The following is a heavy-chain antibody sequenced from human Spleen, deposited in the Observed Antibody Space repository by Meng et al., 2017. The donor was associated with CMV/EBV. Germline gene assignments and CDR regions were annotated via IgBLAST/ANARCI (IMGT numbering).Heavy chain of an antibody. CDR3: AGFWFGEFTDYYGMDV. D-gene: IGHD3-10*01. Sequence: SETLSLTCAVSGGSVNSNFWWSWVRQPPGKGLEWIGEIYHSGSASYNSSLNSRVIISVDKSRNQFSLKLTSVTAADTAVYYCAGFWFGEFTDYYGMDVWGQGTTVTVSS. CDR1: GGSVNSNFW. CDR2: IYHSGSA. V-gene: IGHV4-4*02. J-gene: IGHJ6*02.